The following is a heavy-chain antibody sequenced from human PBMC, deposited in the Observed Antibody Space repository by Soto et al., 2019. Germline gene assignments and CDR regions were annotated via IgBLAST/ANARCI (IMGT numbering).Heavy chain of an antibody. D-gene: IGHD2-8*01. CDR2: ITGAAETT. J-gene: IGHJ3*02. Sequence: EVKLLESGGGSVQPGGSLRLSCAASGFTFSTYSMTWVRQAPGKGLEWVAHITGAAETTYYADSVKGRFTISRDTSRNTVYLQMNSLRAEDTALYYCAKCMQAYWNYDAHHIWGQGTMVTVSS. V-gene: IGHV3-23*01. CDR1: GFTFSTYS. CDR3: AKCMQAYWNYDAHHI.